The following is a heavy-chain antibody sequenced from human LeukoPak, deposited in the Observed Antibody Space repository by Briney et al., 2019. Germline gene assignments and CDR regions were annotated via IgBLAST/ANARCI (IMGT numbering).Heavy chain of an antibody. J-gene: IGHJ4*02. V-gene: IGHV3-23*01. CDR1: EFTFSSYA. D-gene: IGHD3-22*01. CDR2: ISGSGGST. CDR3: AKPSTITYYYDSSGFYYFDY. Sequence: GGSLRLSCAASEFTFSSYAMSWVRQAPGKGLEWVSAISGSGGSTYYADSVKGRFTISRDNSKNTLYLQMNSLRAEDTAVYYCAKPSTITYYYDSSGFYYFDYWGQGTLVTVSS.